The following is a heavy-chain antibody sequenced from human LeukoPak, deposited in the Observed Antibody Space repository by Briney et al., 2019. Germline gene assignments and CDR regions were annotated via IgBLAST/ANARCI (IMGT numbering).Heavy chain of an antibody. Sequence: GASVTVSCKASGYTFTSYYMHWVRQAPGQGLEWMGIINPSGGSTSYAQKFQGRVAMTRDMSTSTVYMELSSLRSEDTAVYYCARDRGYYFDYWGQGTLVTVSS. CDR1: GYTFTSYY. CDR3: ARDRGYYFDY. J-gene: IGHJ4*02. CDR2: INPSGGST. V-gene: IGHV1-46*01.